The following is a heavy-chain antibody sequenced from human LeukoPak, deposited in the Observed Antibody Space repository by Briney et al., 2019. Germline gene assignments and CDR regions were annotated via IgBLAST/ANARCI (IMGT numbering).Heavy chain of an antibody. CDR1: GGSILTTNW. V-gene: IGHV4-4*02. Sequence: PSETLSLTCAVSGGSILTTNWWSWVRQPPGKGLEWIGEVHLSGATNYNPSLKSRATISVDTSKAHFSLKLSSATAADTAVYYCARHDPGWFDTWGQGTLVTVSS. J-gene: IGHJ5*02. CDR3: ARHDPGWFDT. CDR2: VHLSGAT. D-gene: IGHD3-16*01.